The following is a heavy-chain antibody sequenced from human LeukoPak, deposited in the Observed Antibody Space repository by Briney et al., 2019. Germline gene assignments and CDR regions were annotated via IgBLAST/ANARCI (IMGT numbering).Heavy chain of an antibody. CDR1: GYTFTVYY. J-gene: IGHJ4*02. V-gene: IGHV1-2*02. CDR2: INPNSGGT. D-gene: IGHD6-19*01. Sequence: GASVKVSCKASGYTFTVYYMHWVRHAQGQGLELMGWINPNSGGTTYAQKFQGRVTMTMYTSTSTAYMELSRLRSADTAVYYCARGYGSGFLFDYWGQGTLVTVSS. CDR3: ARGYGSGFLFDY.